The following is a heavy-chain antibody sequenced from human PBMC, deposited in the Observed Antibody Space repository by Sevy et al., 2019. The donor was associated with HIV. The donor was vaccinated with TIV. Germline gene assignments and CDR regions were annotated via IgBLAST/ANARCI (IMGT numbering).Heavy chain of an antibody. CDR3: ARDRSSTTKNWFDP. V-gene: IGHV1-2*02. CDR1: GYTFTGYY. CDR2: INPNSGGT. J-gene: IGHJ5*02. D-gene: IGHD2-2*01. Sequence: ASVKVSCKASGYTFTGYYMHWVRQAPGQGLEWMGWINPNSGGTNYAQKFQGRVTMTRDTSISTAYMELSRLRSDDTAVYYCARDRSSTTKNWFDPWGQGTQVTVSS.